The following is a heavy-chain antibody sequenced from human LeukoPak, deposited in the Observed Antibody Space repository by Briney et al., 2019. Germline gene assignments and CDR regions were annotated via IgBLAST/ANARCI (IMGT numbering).Heavy chain of an antibody. J-gene: IGHJ3*02. CDR1: GGTFSSYA. Sequence: SVKVSCKASGGTFSSYAISWVRQAPGQGLEWMGGIIPIFGTANYAQKFQGRVTITADESTSTAYMELSSLRSEDTAVYYCASHIDDYYDSSGYYGYAFDIWGQGTMVTVPS. D-gene: IGHD3-22*01. CDR2: IIPIFGTA. CDR3: ASHIDDYYDSSGYYGYAFDI. V-gene: IGHV1-69*01.